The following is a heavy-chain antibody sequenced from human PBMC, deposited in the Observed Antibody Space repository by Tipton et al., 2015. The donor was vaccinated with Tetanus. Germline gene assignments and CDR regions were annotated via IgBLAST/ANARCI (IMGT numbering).Heavy chain of an antibody. CDR2: ISGGSDVI. Sequence: SLRLSCAASGFTLSDYYMSWVRQAPGKGLEWLSYISGGSDVIYYADSVKGRFTISRDNARNSTYLQMDSLRAEDTAVYYCGRAWVPGVVATLFWGQGILVTVSS. V-gene: IGHV3-11*01. CDR3: GRAWVPGVVATLF. J-gene: IGHJ4*01. D-gene: IGHD2-21*02. CDR1: GFTLSDYY.